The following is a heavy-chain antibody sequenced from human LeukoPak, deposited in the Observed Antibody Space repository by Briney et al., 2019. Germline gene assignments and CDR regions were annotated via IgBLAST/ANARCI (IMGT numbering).Heavy chain of an antibody. J-gene: IGHJ6*03. D-gene: IGHD1-26*01. V-gene: IGHV1-46*01. CDR2: INPSGGST. CDR3: ARGYGKYSTLGYYYYYMDV. Sequence: GASVKVSCKASGYTFTSYYMHWVRQAPGQGLEWMGIINPSGGSTSYAQKFQGRVTMTRDTSTSTVYMELSSLRSEDTAVYYCARGYGKYSTLGYYYYYMDVWGKGTTVTVSS. CDR1: GYTFTSYY.